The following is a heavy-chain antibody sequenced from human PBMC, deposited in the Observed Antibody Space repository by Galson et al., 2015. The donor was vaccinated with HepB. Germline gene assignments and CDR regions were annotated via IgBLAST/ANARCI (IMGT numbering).Heavy chain of an antibody. J-gene: IGHJ3*01. Sequence: SLRLSCAASGFTFRTYWMSWVRQAPGKGLEWVANIKQDESEKDFVDSVKGRFTISRDNSNNSQFLQMNSLRVEDTAVYYRARWRWRMGNFAFDLWGQGTMVTVSP. D-gene: IGHD1-7*01. CDR3: ARWRWRMGNFAFDL. V-gene: IGHV3-7*01. CDR1: GFTFRTYW. CDR2: IKQDESEK.